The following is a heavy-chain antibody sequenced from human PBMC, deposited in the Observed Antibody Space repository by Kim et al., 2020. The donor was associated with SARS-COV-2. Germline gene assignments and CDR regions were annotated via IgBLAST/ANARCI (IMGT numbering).Heavy chain of an antibody. Sequence: GGSLRLSCAASGFTFSGSAMHWVRQASGKGLEWVGRIRSKANSYATAYAASVKGRFTISRDDSKNTAYLQMNSLKTEDTAVYYCTRHVDYGDYDVFYFDYWGQGTLVTVSS. V-gene: IGHV3-73*01. CDR2: IRSKANSYAT. CDR1: GFTFSGSA. J-gene: IGHJ4*02. CDR3: TRHVDYGDYDVFYFDY. D-gene: IGHD4-17*01.